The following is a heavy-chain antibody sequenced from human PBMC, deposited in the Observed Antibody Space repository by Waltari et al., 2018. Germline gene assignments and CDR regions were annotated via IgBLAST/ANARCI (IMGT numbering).Heavy chain of an antibody. CDR2: IIPIFGTA. CDR1: GGTFSSYA. CDR3: ARDRTVTTPYYYYYMDV. V-gene: IGHV1-69*14. J-gene: IGHJ6*03. Sequence: QVQLVQSGAEVKKPGSSVKVSCKASGGTFSSYAISWVRQAPGQGLEWRGGIIPIFGTANDAQKFQGRVTITADKSTSTAYMELSSLRSEDTAVYYCARDRTVTTPYYYYYMDVWGKGTTVTVSS. D-gene: IGHD4-17*01.